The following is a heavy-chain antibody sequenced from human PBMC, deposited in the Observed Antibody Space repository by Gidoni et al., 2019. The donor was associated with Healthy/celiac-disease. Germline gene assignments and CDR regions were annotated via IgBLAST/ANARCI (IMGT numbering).Heavy chain of an antibody. J-gene: IGHJ6*02. V-gene: IGHV1-69*01. D-gene: IGHD2-15*01. Sequence: QVQLVQSGAEVKKPGSSVKVSCKASGGTFSSYAISWLRQAPGQGLEWMGGIIPIFGTANYAQKFQGRVTITADESTSTAYMELSSLRSEDTAVYYCAAPRYCSGGSCQGGSSYYGMDVWGQGTTVTVSS. CDR3: AAPRYCSGGSCQGGSSYYGMDV. CDR2: IIPIFGTA. CDR1: GGTFSSYA.